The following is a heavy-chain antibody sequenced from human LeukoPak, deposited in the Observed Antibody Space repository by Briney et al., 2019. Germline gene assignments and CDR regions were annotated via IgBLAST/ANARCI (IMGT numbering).Heavy chain of an antibody. CDR3: AGGGGSGYYHTNYFDY. CDR2: IYYSGST. Sequence: SETLSLTCTVSGGSISSSSYYWGWIRQPPGKGLEWIGSIYYSGSTYYNPSLKSRVTISVDTSKNQFSLKLSSVTAADTAVYYCAGGGGSGYYHTNYFDYWGQGTLVTVSS. D-gene: IGHD3-22*01. CDR1: GGSISSSSYY. J-gene: IGHJ4*02. V-gene: IGHV4-39*01.